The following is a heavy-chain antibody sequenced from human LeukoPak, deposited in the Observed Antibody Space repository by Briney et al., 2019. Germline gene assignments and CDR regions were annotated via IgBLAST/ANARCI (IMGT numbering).Heavy chain of an antibody. D-gene: IGHD1-26*01. CDR2: INHSGSH. J-gene: IGHJ4*02. V-gene: IGHV4-34*01. Sequence: SETLSLTCAVSGGSFSDDYWNWIRQPPGKGLEWLGEINHSGSHEFNPSLKSRLTMSVDTSKNQFSLHLTSVTAADMAIYYCARSIVGPGTSYFDQWGQGTLVAVSS. CDR1: GGSFSDDY. CDR3: ARSIVGPGTSYFDQ.